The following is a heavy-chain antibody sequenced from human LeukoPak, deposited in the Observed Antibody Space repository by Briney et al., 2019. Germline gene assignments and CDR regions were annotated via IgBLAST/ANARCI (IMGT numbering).Heavy chain of an antibody. CDR2: IIPIFGTA. CDR3: ATQRRDVDTAMSVDY. CDR1: GGTFSSYA. V-gene: IGHV1-69*13. D-gene: IGHD5-18*01. Sequence: ASVKVSCKASGGTFSSYAISWVRQAPGQGLEWMGGIIPIFGTANYAQKFQGRVTITADESTSTAYMELSGLRSEDTAVYYCATQRRDVDTAMSVDYWGQGTLVTVSS. J-gene: IGHJ4*02.